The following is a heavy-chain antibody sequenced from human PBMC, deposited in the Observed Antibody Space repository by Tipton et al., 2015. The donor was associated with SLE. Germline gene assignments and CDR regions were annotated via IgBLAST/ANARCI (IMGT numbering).Heavy chain of an antibody. CDR2: IYYSGST. J-gene: IGHJ6*04. V-gene: IGHV4-61*01. CDR3: ARGGVGANPLDV. Sequence: TLSLTCTVSGGSVSSGSYYWSWIRQPPGKGLEWIGYIYYSGSTNYNPSLKSRVTISVDTSKNQFSLKLSSVTAADTAVYYCARGGVGANPLDVWGKGTTVTVSS. CDR1: GGSVSSGSYY. D-gene: IGHD1-26*01.